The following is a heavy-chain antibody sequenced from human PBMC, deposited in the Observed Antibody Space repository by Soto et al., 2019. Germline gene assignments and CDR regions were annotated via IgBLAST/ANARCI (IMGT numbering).Heavy chain of an antibody. CDR1: GGSISSGGYY. V-gene: IGHV4-31*03. Sequence: SETLSLTCTVSGGSISSGGYYWIWIRQHPGKGLEWIGYIYYSGSTYYNPSLKSRVTISVDTSKNQFSLKLSSVTAADTAVYYCARDHSSGCFDYWGQGTLVTVSS. J-gene: IGHJ4*02. D-gene: IGHD6-19*01. CDR2: IYYSGST. CDR3: ARDHSSGCFDY.